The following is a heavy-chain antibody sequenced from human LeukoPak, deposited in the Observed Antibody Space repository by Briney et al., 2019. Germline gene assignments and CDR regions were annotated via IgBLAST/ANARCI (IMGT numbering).Heavy chain of an antibody. J-gene: IGHJ5*02. CDR1: GFTFDDYA. CDR3: ARDTYYYDSSGYYSWFDP. CDR2: ISWNSGSI. V-gene: IGHV3-9*03. Sequence: AGGSLRLSCAASGFTFDDYAMHWVRQAPGKGLEWVPGISWNSGSIGYADSVKGRFTISRDNAKNSLYLQMNSLRAEDMAVYYCARDTYYYDSSGYYSWFDPWGQGTLVTVSS. D-gene: IGHD3-22*01.